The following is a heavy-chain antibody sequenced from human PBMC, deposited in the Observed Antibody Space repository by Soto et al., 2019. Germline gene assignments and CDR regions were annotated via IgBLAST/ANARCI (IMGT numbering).Heavy chain of an antibody. V-gene: IGHV3-23*01. CDR1: GFTFSNFA. D-gene: IGHD2-2*01. CDR3: AKDTSSSPYYMDF. J-gene: IGHJ6*03. Sequence: EVQVLESGGGSVQPGGSLRLSCAASGFTFSNFAMSWVRHAPGKGLEWVSEITGSTGTTYYADSVRGRFIISRDNSQNTLHLQMNSLRPEDTAVYYCAKDTSSSPYYMDFWGKGTTVTVSS. CDR2: ITGSTGTT.